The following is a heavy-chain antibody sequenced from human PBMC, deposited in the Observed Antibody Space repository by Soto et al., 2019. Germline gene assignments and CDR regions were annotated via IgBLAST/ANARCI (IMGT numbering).Heavy chain of an antibody. CDR2: INSDGSST. Sequence: PGGVLRLSCAASGFTFSSYWMHWVRQAPGKGLVWVSRINSDGSSTSYADSVKGRFTISRDNAKNTLYLQMNSLRAEDTAVYYCARDGVRDSFDYWGQGTLVTVSS. CDR1: GFTFSSYW. D-gene: IGHD2-15*01. J-gene: IGHJ4*02. CDR3: ARDGVRDSFDY. V-gene: IGHV3-74*01.